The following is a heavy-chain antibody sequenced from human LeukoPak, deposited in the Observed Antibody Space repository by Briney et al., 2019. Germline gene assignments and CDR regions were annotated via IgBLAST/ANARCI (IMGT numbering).Heavy chain of an antibody. CDR3: AREPTYYDFWSGYSWFDY. V-gene: IGHV3-48*01. CDR2: ISSSSTI. CDR1: GFTLSSYS. Sequence: GGSLRLSCAASGFTLSSYSMNWVRQAPGKGLEWVSYISSSSTIYYAVSVKGRFTISRDNAKNSLYLQMNSLRAEDTAVYYCAREPTYYDFWSGYSWFDYWGQGTLVTVSS. D-gene: IGHD3-3*01. J-gene: IGHJ4*02.